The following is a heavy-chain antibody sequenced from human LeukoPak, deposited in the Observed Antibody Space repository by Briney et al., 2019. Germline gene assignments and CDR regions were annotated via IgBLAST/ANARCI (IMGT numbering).Heavy chain of an antibody. CDR2: IYYSGST. J-gene: IGHJ4*02. Sequence: SETLSLTCAVYGGSFSGYYWSWIRQPPGKGLEWIGYIYYSGSTNYNPSLKSRVTMSVDTSKNQFSLKLSSVTAADTAVYYCARDQYYYDSSGYGGLYYFDYWGQGTLVTVSS. CDR3: ARDQYYYDSSGYGGLYYFDY. CDR1: GGSFSGYY. V-gene: IGHV4-59*12. D-gene: IGHD3-22*01.